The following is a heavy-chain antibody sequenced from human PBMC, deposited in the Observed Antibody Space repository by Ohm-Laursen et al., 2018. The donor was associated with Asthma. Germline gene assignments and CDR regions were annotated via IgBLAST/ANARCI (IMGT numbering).Heavy chain of an antibody. CDR1: GGSISSYY. CDR3: ARGVVSRTTPNWFDP. V-gene: IGHV4-59*01. Sequence: GTLSLTCTISGGSISSYYWSWIRQPPGKGLEWIGYIYYSGSTNYNPSLKSRVTISVDTSKNQFSLKLSSVTAADTAVYYCARGVVSRTTPNWFDPWGQGTLVTVSS. J-gene: IGHJ5*02. CDR2: IYYSGST. D-gene: IGHD2/OR15-2a*01.